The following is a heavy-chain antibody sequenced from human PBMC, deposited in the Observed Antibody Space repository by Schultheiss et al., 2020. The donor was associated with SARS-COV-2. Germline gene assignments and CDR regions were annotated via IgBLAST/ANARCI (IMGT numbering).Heavy chain of an antibody. V-gene: IGHV3-53*05. D-gene: IGHD1-1*01. CDR2: IYSGGST. Sequence: GGSLRLSCAASGFTVSSNYMSWVRQAPGKGLEWVSVIYSGGSTYYADSVKGRFTISRDNSKNTLYLQMNSLRAEDTAVYYCARVGWNDYYYMDVWGKGTTVTVSS. CDR3: ARVGWNDYYYMDV. CDR1: GFTVSSNY. J-gene: IGHJ6*03.